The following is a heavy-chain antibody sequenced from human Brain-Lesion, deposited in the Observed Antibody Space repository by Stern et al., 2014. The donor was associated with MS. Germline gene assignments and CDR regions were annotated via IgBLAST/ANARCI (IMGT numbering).Heavy chain of an antibody. CDR3: ARDITGSSAYFAY. CDR2: ISWNSGTI. CDR1: GFTFDDYA. V-gene: IGHV3-9*01. Sequence: EVQLVQSGGDLVQPGRSLRLSCAAFGFTFDDYAMHWVRQAPGKGLEWVAGISWNSGTIGYADSVKGRFTTARDNAYSPLYLQMNSLRPEDTALYYCARDITGSSAYFAYWGQGTLVTVSS. D-gene: IGHD1-14*01. J-gene: IGHJ4*02.